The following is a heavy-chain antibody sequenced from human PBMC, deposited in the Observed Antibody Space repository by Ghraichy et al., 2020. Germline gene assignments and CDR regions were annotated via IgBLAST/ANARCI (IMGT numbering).Heavy chain of an antibody. V-gene: IGHV4-59*01. D-gene: IGHD5-24*01. CDR1: GGSISWFY. J-gene: IGHJ4*02. CDR2: IYSSGTT. CDR3: ARTLRDAYNDN. Sequence: ESLNISCTVSGGSISWFYWSWIRQPPGRALEWIGYIYSSGTTKYNPSLKSRVTISLDTSKNQFSLNLRSVTPADTAVYYCARTLRDAYNDNWGQGTLVTVSS.